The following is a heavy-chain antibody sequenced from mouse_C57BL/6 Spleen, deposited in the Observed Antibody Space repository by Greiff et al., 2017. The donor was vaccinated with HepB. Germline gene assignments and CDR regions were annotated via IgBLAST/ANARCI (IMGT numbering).Heavy chain of an antibody. CDR1: GYTFTSYW. Sequence: VQLQQPGAELVRPGSSVKLSCKASGYTFTSYWMDWVKQRPGQGLEWIGNIYPSDSETHYNQKFKDKATLTVDKSSSTAYMQLSSLTSEDSAVYNCARGYYGGGYFDVWGTGTTVTVSS. CDR2: IYPSDSET. CDR3: ARGYYGGGYFDV. J-gene: IGHJ1*03. D-gene: IGHD1-1*02. V-gene: IGHV1-61*01.